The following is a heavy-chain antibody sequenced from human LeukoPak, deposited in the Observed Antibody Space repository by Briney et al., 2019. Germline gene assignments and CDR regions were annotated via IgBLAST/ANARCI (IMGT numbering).Heavy chain of an antibody. CDR2: IIPILGIA. CDR1: GGTFISYA. CDR3: ARARAAARGNWFDP. Sequence: ASVKVSCKASGGTFISYAISWVRQAPGQGLEWMGRIIPILGIANYAQKFQGRVTITADKSTSTAYMELSSLRSEDTAVYYCARARAAARGNWFDPWGQGTLVTVSS. J-gene: IGHJ5*02. V-gene: IGHV1-69*04. D-gene: IGHD6-13*01.